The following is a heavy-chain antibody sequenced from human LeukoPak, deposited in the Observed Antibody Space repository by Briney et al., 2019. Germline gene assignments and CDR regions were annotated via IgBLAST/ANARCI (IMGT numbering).Heavy chain of an antibody. Sequence: GGSLRLSCAASGFTVSSNYMSWVRQAPGKGLEWVSVIYSGGSTYYADSVKGRFTISRDNSKNTLYLQMNSLRAEDAAVYYCARDRRDGYNYYYYYGMDVWGQGTTVTVSS. J-gene: IGHJ6*02. D-gene: IGHD5-24*01. CDR1: GFTVSSNY. V-gene: IGHV3-53*01. CDR3: ARDRRDGYNYYYYYGMDV. CDR2: IYSGGST.